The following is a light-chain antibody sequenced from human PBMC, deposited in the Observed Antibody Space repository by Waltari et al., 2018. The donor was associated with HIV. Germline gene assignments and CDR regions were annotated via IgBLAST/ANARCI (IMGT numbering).Light chain of an antibody. CDR1: QSISTW. Sequence: DIQMTQSPSTLSASIGDRVSITCRASQSISTWLAWYQQKPGKAPELVSYAASSLDSGVPSRFSGSGSGTEFTLTISSLQPDDFATYYCQQYNTYSWTFGQGTKVEIK. CDR2: AAS. J-gene: IGKJ1*01. V-gene: IGKV1-5*03. CDR3: QQYNTYSWT.